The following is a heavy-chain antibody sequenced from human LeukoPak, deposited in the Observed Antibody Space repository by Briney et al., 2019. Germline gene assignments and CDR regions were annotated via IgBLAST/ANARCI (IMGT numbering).Heavy chain of an antibody. CDR2: IDHSGST. D-gene: IGHD4-23*01. Sequence: SETLSLTCAVYGGSFTGYYWSWIRQPPGKGLEWIGEIDHSGSTNYNPSLKSRVTISVDTSKNQFSLELSSVTAADTAVYYCARGYGGWRTYYFDYWGQGTLVTVSS. J-gene: IGHJ4*02. CDR1: GGSFTGYY. CDR3: ARGYGGWRTYYFDY. V-gene: IGHV4-34*01.